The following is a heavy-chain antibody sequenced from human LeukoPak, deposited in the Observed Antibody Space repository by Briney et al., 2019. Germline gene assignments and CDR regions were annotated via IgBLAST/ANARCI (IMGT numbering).Heavy chain of an antibody. D-gene: IGHD3-22*01. CDR3: ARDFMSRYYDSSGYSFDY. Sequence: SETLSLTCTVSGGSISGHYWSWIRQSPGKGLEWIGFMHYSGNTNSNPSLRSRVTISMDTSKNHFSLKMSSVTAADTAVYYCARDFMSRYYDSSGYSFDYWGQGTLVTVSS. V-gene: IGHV4-59*11. J-gene: IGHJ4*02. CDR1: GGSISGHY. CDR2: MHYSGNT.